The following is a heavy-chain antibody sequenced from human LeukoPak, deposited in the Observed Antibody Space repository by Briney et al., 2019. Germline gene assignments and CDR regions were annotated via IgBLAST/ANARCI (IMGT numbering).Heavy chain of an antibody. CDR2: VSFDGSYK. J-gene: IGHJ6*02. Sequence: GGSLRLSCAASRFTFTTYAFHWVRQAPGKGLEWVAVVSFDGSYKYYGGSVKGRFTISRDNSKNTLSLQMNSLRTEDTAVYYCAKDYGAYYYGMDVWGQGTTVTVSS. CDR1: RFTFTTYA. D-gene: IGHD3-10*01. CDR3: AKDYGAYYYGMDV. V-gene: IGHV3-30*18.